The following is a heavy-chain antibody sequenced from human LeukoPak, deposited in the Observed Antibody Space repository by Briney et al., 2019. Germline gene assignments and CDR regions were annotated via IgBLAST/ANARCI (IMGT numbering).Heavy chain of an antibody. CDR3: ATSGNYYDSSGYHN. J-gene: IGHJ4*02. Sequence: ASVKVSCKVSGYTLTELSMHWVRQAPGKGLEWMGGFDPEDGETIYAQKFQGRVTMTEDTSTDTAYMGLSSLRSEDTAVYYCATSGNYYDSSGYHNWGQGTLVTVSS. V-gene: IGHV1-24*01. CDR1: GYTLTELS. D-gene: IGHD3-22*01. CDR2: FDPEDGET.